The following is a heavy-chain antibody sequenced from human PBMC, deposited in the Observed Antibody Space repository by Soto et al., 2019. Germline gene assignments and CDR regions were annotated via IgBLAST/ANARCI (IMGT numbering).Heavy chain of an antibody. V-gene: IGHV3-43*01. CDR3: AKEKHDASWTSFDY. J-gene: IGHJ4*02. CDR1: GFTFDDFS. CDR2: IGRDGIYT. D-gene: IGHD2-2*01. Sequence: EVQLVESGGAVVQPGGSLRLSCAASGFTFDDFSMHWVRQAPGKGLEWVSLIGRDGIYTYYADSVKGRITISRDNSKNSLYLQMNSLTTEDTAFYFCAKEKHDASWTSFDYWGQGTLVTVSS.